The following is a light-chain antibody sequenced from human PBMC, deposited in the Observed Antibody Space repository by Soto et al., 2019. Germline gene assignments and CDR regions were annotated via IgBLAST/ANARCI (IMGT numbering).Light chain of an antibody. CDR2: DIS. V-gene: IGKV3-20*01. J-gene: IGKJ1*01. CDR3: QQYGSSPRT. CDR1: QSVSSN. Sequence: EIVMTQSPATLSVSPGERATLSCRASQSVSSNLAWYQQKPGQAPSLLIYDISARATGIPTRFSGSGSGTDFTLTISRLEPEDFAVYYCQQYGSSPRTFGQGTKVDI.